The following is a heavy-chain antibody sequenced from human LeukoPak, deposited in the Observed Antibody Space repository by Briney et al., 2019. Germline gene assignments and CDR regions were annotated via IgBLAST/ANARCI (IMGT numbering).Heavy chain of an antibody. Sequence: SETLSLTCAVYGGSFSGYYWSWIRQPPGKGLEWIGEINHSGSTNYNPSLKGRVTISVDTSKNQFSLKLSSVTAADTAVYYCARYSYGDYWGQGTLVTVSS. CDR2: INHSGST. CDR3: ARYSYGDY. J-gene: IGHJ4*02. V-gene: IGHV4-34*01. CDR1: GGSFSGYY. D-gene: IGHD5-18*01.